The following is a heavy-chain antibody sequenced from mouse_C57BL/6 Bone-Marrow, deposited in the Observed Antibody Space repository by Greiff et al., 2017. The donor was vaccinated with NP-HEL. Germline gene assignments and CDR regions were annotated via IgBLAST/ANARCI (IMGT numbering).Heavy chain of an antibody. CDR2: ILPGSGST. Sequence: VQLQQSGAELMKPGASVKLSCKATGYTFTGYWIEWVKQRPGHGLEWIGEILPGSGSTNYNEKFKGKATFTADTSSNTAYMQLSSLTTEDSAIYYCARRRFITTVVDPYFDYWGQGTTLTVSS. CDR3: ARRRFITTVVDPYFDY. D-gene: IGHD1-1*01. CDR1: GYTFTGYW. V-gene: IGHV1-9*01. J-gene: IGHJ2*01.